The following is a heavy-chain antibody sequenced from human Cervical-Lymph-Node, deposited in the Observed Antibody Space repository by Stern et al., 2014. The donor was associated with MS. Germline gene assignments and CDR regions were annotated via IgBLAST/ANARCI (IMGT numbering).Heavy chain of an antibody. V-gene: IGHV1-46*01. J-gene: IGHJ4*02. CDR3: AKVRGTTAYTRGWYEIDN. D-gene: IGHD6-19*01. Sequence: QVQLVQSGAEVKKPGASVTVSCKASGCTFSRFYIHWVRQAPGQGLEWMGIINPSGGSTSYAQKFQRTVTMTRATTTRTVDMETSSLNSEDTAVYYCAKVRGTTAYTRGWYEIDNWGQGTLVIVSS. CDR2: INPSGGST. CDR1: GCTFSRFY.